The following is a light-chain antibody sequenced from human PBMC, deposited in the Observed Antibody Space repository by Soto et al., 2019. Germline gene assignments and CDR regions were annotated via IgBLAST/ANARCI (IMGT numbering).Light chain of an antibody. Sequence: SCKSSQSVLHNSDNKNYLAWYQQKPGQPPKVLIYWASTRDSGVPDRFSGSGSGADFTLTISSLQAEDVAVYYCQQYYTTLTFGGGTKVEI. CDR1: QSVLHNSDNKNY. J-gene: IGKJ4*01. CDR3: QQYYTTLT. V-gene: IGKV4-1*01. CDR2: WAS.